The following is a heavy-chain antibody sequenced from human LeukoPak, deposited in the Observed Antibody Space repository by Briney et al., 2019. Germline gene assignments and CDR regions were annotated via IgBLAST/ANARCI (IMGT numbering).Heavy chain of an antibody. D-gene: IGHD3-3*01. CDR1: GGTFSSYA. CDR2: IIPIFGTA. Sequence: SVKVSCKASGGTFSSYAISWVRQAPGQGLEWMGGIIPIFGTANYAQKFQGRVTMTEDTSTDTAYMELSSLRSEDTAVYYCARDQGNDFWSGYPYGMDVWGQGTTVTVSS. J-gene: IGHJ6*02. V-gene: IGHV1-69*06. CDR3: ARDQGNDFWSGYPYGMDV.